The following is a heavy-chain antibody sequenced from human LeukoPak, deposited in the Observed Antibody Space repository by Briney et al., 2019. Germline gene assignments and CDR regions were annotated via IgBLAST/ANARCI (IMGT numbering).Heavy chain of an antibody. D-gene: IGHD3-3*01. J-gene: IGHJ4*02. CDR3: AKAEYYDFWSGLDY. CDR1: GFTFSSYG. V-gene: IGHV3-30*18. Sequence: GGSLRLSCAASGFTFSSYGMHWVRQAPGKGLEWVAVISYDGSNKYYADSVKGRFTISRDNSKNTLYLQMNSLRAEDTAVYYCAKAEYYDFWSGLDYWGQGTLVAVSS. CDR2: ISYDGSNK.